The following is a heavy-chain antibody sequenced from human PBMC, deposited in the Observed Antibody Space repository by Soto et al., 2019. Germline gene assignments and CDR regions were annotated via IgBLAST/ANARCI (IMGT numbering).Heavy chain of an antibody. V-gene: IGHV3-23*01. J-gene: IGHJ4*02. CDR3: AKVFYYYDSSGYYYFDY. CDR1: GFTFSSYA. D-gene: IGHD3-22*01. CDR2: ISGSGSTI. Sequence: XGSLRLSCAASGFTFSSYAVSWVRQAPGKGPEWISSISGSGSTIYYADSVKGRFTISRDNSKDTLYLQMSSLRAEDTAVYYCAKVFYYYDSSGYYYFDYWGQGTLVTVSS.